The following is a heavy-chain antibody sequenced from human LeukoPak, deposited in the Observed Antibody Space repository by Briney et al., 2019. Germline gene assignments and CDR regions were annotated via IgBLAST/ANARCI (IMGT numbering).Heavy chain of an antibody. J-gene: IGHJ3*02. CDR1: GFTFSSYW. CDR3: AKDLAGITMFGVASSDAFDI. D-gene: IGHD3-3*01. Sequence: GGSLRLSCAASGFTFSSYWMSWVRQAPGKGLEWVANIKQDGSEKYYVDSVKGRFTISRDNAKNSLYLQMNSLRAEDTAVYYCAKDLAGITMFGVASSDAFDIWGQGTMVTVSS. CDR2: IKQDGSEK. V-gene: IGHV3-7*03.